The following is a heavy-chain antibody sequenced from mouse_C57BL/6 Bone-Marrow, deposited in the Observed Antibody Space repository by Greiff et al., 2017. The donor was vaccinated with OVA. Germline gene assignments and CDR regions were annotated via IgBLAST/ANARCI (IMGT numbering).Heavy chain of an antibody. CDR3: AKGGDDRYFDV. V-gene: IGHV2-3*01. CDR2: IWGDGST. D-gene: IGHD2-12*01. J-gene: IGHJ1*03. CDR1: GFSLTSYG. Sequence: VKVEESGPGLVAPSQSLSITCTVSGFSLTSYGVSWVRQPPGKGLEWLGVIWGDGSTNYHSALISRLSISKDNSKSQVFLKLNSLQTDDTATYYGAKGGDDRYFDVWGTGTTVTVSS.